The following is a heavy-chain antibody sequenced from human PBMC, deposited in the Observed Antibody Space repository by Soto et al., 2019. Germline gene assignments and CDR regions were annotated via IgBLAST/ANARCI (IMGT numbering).Heavy chain of an antibody. D-gene: IGHD3-10*01. Sequence: NPSETLSLTCAVYGGSFSGYYWSWIRQPPGKGLEWIGEINHSGSTNYNPSLKSRVTISVDTSKNQFSLKLSSVTAADTAVYYCARGRKLLWFGESSFRFDPWGQGTLVTVSS. V-gene: IGHV4-34*01. J-gene: IGHJ5*02. CDR2: INHSGST. CDR1: GGSFSGYY. CDR3: ARGRKLLWFGESSFRFDP.